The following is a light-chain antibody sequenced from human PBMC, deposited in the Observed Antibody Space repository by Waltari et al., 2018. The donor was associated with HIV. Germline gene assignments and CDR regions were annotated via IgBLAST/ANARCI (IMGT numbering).Light chain of an antibody. CDR2: WAS. V-gene: IGKV4-1*01. J-gene: IGKJ4*01. CDR1: QSVLYSSNNKNY. CDR3: QQYYSTPLT. Sequence: DIVMTQSPDYLAVSLGERATINCKSSQSVLYSSNNKNYLAWYQQKPGQPPKLLLYWASTRESAVPDRFSGSGSGTDFTLTISSLQAEDLAVYYCQQYYSTPLTFGGGTKVEIK.